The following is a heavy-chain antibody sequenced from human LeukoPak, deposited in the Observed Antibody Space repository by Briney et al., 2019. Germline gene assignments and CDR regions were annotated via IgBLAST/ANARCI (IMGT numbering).Heavy chain of an antibody. D-gene: IGHD3-10*01. CDR1: GYTFTSYG. V-gene: IGHV1-46*01. CDR3: HTLIRGPYYMDV. CDR2: INPSGGST. J-gene: IGHJ6*03. Sequence: ASVTVSCKASGYTFTSYGISWVRQAPGQGLEWMGLINPSGGSTSYAQKFQGRVTMTRDTSTSTVYMELSSLRSEDTAVYYCHTLIRGPYYMDVWGKGTTVTISS.